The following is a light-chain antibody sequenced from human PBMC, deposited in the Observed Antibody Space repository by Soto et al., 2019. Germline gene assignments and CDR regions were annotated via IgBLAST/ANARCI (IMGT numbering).Light chain of an antibody. J-gene: IGKJ2*01. Sequence: EIVLTQSPGTLSLTPGERATLSCRASQSVSSSYLAWYQQKPGQAPRLLIYGASSRATSIPDRFSGSGSGTDFTLTISRLEPEVFAVYYCQQYGSSLFGQGTKLEIK. CDR2: GAS. CDR1: QSVSSSY. CDR3: QQYGSSL. V-gene: IGKV3-20*01.